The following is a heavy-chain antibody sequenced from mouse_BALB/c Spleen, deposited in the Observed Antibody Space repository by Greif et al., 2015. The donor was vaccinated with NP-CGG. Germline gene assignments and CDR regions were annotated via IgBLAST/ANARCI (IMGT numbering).Heavy chain of an antibody. CDR1: GYTFTSYW. CDR2: IDPYDSET. J-gene: IGHJ3*01. CDR3: ASQENYGNQRWFAY. Sequence: VQLQQSGAELVRPGASVKLSCKASGYTFTSYWMNWVKQRPEQGLEWIGRIDPYDSETHYNQKFKDKAILTVDKSSSXAYMQLSSLTSEDSAVYYCASQENYGNQRWFAYWGQGTLVTVSA. D-gene: IGHD2-1*01. V-gene: IGHV1-74*01.